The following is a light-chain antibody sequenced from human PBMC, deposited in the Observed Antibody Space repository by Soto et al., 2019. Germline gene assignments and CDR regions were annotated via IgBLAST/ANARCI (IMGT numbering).Light chain of an antibody. CDR3: QQYNNWPPRMYT. CDR2: GAS. V-gene: IGKV3-15*01. CDR1: QSVSSN. J-gene: IGKJ2*01. Sequence: EIVMTQSPATLSVSPGERATLSCRASQSVSSNLAWYKQKPGQAPRLLIYGASTRATGIPARFSGSGSGTEFTLTISSLQSEDFAVYYCQQYNNWPPRMYTFGQGTKLEIK.